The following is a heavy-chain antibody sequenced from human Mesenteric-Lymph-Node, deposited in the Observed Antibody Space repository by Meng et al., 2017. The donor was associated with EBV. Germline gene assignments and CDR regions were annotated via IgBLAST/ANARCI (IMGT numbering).Heavy chain of an antibody. CDR2: IYFSGTT. Sequence: QVQLQESGPGLVQPSXXLXLTCTVSGVSVTSGNYYWSWIRQPPGKGLEWIGYIYFSGTTNYSPSLKSRVTVSIDTSKNQFSLRLTTVTAADTALYYCTRGRQSNFDYWGQGSLVTVSS. CDR1: GVSVTSGNYY. CDR3: TRGRQSNFDY. V-gene: IGHV4-61*01. J-gene: IGHJ4*02.